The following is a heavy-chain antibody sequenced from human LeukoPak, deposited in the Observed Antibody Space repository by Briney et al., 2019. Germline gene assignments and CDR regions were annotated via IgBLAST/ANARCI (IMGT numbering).Heavy chain of an antibody. V-gene: IGHV4-39*01. J-gene: IGHJ4*02. CDR3: ARHAGGIAAAGTRPFDY. CDR1: GASISSSTYY. CDR2: IYYSGST. D-gene: IGHD6-13*01. Sequence: SETLSLTCTVSGASISSSTYYWGWICQPPGKGLEWIGSIYYSGSTYYNPSLKSRVTMFVDTSKNQFSLKLSSVTAADTAVYYCARHAGGIAAAGTRPFDYWGQGTLVTVSS.